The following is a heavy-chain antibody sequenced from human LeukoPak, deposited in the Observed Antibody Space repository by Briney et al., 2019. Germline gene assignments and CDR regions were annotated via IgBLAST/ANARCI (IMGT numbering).Heavy chain of an antibody. V-gene: IGHV1-18*01. CDR2: ISAYNGNT. Sequence: GASVKVSCKASGYTFTSYGISWVRQAPGQGLEWMGWISAYNGNTNYAQKLQGRVTMTTDTSTSTAYMELRSLRSDDTAVYYCASPRYCSGGSCYYHFDYWGQGTLVTVSS. D-gene: IGHD2-15*01. CDR1: GYTFTSYG. J-gene: IGHJ4*02. CDR3: ASPRYCSGGSCYYHFDY.